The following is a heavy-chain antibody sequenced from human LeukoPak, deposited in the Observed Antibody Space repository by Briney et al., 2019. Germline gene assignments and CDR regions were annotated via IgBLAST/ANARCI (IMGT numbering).Heavy chain of an antibody. V-gene: IGHV5-51*01. CDR3: ARLGGYRDYYYYYGMDV. CDR1: GYSFTSYW. Sequence: GESLKISCKGSGYSFTSYWIGWVRQMPGKGLEWMGIIYPGDSDTRYSPSFQGQVTISADKSISTAYLQWSSLKAPDTAMYYCARLGGYRDYYYYYGMDVWGQGTTVTVSS. CDR2: IYPGDSDT. D-gene: IGHD6-19*01. J-gene: IGHJ6*02.